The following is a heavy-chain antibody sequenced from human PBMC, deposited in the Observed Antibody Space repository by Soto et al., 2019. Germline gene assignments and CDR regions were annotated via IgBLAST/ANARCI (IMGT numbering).Heavy chain of an antibody. CDR2: ISYDGSNK. Sequence: QVQLVESGGGVVQPGRSLRLSCADSGFTFSSYAMHWVRQAPGKGLEWVAVISYDGSNKYYADSVKGRFTISRDNSKNTLYLQMNSLRAEDTAVYYCARDPLWGTAMVLWYFDLWGRGPLVTVSS. D-gene: IGHD5-18*01. CDR3: ARDPLWGTAMVLWYFDL. V-gene: IGHV3-30-3*01. J-gene: IGHJ2*01. CDR1: GFTFSSYA.